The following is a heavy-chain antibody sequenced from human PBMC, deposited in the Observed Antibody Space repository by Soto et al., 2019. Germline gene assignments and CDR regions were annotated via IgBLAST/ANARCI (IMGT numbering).Heavy chain of an antibody. CDR1: GFTFSSHA. Sequence: EVQLLESGGGLVQSGGSLRLSCAASGFTFSSHAMTWVRQAPGEGLEWVSSVNDNGGSRYYADSVQGRFTISRDNSKNTLYLQMSSLRAEDTAVYYCAKASIQQLVRIGTDVWGQGTTVTVSS. D-gene: IGHD6-13*01. CDR3: AKASIQQLVRIGTDV. V-gene: IGHV3-23*01. J-gene: IGHJ6*02. CDR2: VNDNGGSR.